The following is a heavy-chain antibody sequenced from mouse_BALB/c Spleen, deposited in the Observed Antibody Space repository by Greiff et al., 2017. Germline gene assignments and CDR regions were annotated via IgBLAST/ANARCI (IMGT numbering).Heavy chain of an antibody. Sequence: EVQRVESGGGLVQPGGSLRLSCATSGFTFTDYYMSWVRQPPGKALEWLGFIRNKANGYTTEYSASVKGRFTISRDNSQSILYLQMNTLRAEDSATYYCARDRRNYGYFDYWGQGTTLTVSS. CDR1: GFTFTDYY. J-gene: IGHJ2*01. D-gene: IGHD1-1*01. CDR2: IRNKANGYTT. V-gene: IGHV7-3*02. CDR3: ARDRRNYGYFDY.